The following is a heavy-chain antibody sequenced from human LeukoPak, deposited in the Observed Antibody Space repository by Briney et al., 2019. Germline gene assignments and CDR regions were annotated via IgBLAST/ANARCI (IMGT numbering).Heavy chain of an antibody. CDR3: ARENTSTLDY. CDR2: IYYSGST. V-gene: IGHV4-59*01. Sequence: PSETLSLTCTVSGGSISSYYWSWIRQPPGKGLEWIGYIYYSGSTNYNPSLKSRVTISVDTSKNQFSLKLSSVTAADTAVYYCARENTSTLDYWGQGTLVTVSS. J-gene: IGHJ4*02. D-gene: IGHD5-18*01. CDR1: GGSISSYY.